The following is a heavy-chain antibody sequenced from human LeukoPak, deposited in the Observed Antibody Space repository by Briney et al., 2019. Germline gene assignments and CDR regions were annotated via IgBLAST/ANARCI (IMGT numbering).Heavy chain of an antibody. CDR2: IYTSGST. CDR1: GGSISSYY. V-gene: IGHV4-4*07. CDR3: ARGLESNYYYGMDV. Sequence: SETLSLTCTVSGGSISSYYWSWIRQPAGKGLEWIGRIYTSGSTNYNPSLESRVTMSVDTSKNQFSLKLSSVTAADTAVYYCARGLESNYYYGMDVWGQGTTVTVSS. J-gene: IGHJ6*02.